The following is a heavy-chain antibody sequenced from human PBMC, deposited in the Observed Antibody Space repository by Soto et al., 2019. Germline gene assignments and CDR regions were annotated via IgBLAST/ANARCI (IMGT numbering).Heavy chain of an antibody. D-gene: IGHD1-26*01. V-gene: IGHV6-1*01. Sequence: SQTLSLTCALSGDRVSSNSAALHWIRQSPSRGLEWLGRKFYRSKWYNYSAVSVKSRITVNPDTSKNQFSLQLIPVTPEDTAVYYCARGLGEVANGDFDIWAQGAMVTV. CDR2: KFYRSKWYN. CDR1: GDRVSSNSAA. CDR3: ARGLGEVANGDFDI. J-gene: IGHJ3*02.